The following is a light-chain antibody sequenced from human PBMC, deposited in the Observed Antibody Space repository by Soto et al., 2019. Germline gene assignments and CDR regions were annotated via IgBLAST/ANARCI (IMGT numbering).Light chain of an antibody. CDR2: AAS. CDR3: QQTYSTPLIT. Sequence: DIQMTQSPSSLSASVGDRVTITCRASQSISSYLNWYQQKPGKAPNLLIYAASSLQSGVPSRFSGSGSGTDFTLTISSLQPEDFATYYCQQTYSTPLITFCPGTKVDIK. CDR1: QSISSY. V-gene: IGKV1-39*01. J-gene: IGKJ3*01.